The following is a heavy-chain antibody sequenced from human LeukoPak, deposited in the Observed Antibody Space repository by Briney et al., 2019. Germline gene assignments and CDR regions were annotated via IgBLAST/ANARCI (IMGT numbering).Heavy chain of an antibody. CDR3: ARRGSSWAFDY. Sequence: SETLSLTCTVSGGSISSYYWSWIRQPPGKGLEWIGYIYYSGSTNYNPSLKNRVTISVDTSKNQFSLKLSSVTAADTAVYYCARRGSSWAFDYWGQGTLVTVSS. D-gene: IGHD6-13*01. J-gene: IGHJ4*02. V-gene: IGHV4-59*01. CDR1: GGSISSYY. CDR2: IYYSGST.